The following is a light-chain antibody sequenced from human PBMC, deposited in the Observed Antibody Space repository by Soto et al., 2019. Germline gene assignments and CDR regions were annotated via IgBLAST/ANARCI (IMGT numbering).Light chain of an antibody. V-gene: IGLV2-8*01. CDR3: SSYAGSKNLV. Sequence: QSVLTQPPSASGSPGQSVTISCTGTSSDVGGYNSVSWYQQHPGKAPKLLIYEVTKRPSGVPDRFSASKSANTASLTVSGLQAEDEADYYCSSYAGSKNLVFGGGTKLTVL. CDR2: EVT. CDR1: SSDVGGYNS. J-gene: IGLJ2*01.